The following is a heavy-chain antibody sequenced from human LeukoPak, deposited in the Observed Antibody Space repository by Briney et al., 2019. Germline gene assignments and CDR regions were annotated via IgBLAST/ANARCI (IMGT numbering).Heavy chain of an antibody. Sequence: GGSLRLSCAASGFTFSSYGMHWVRQAPGKGLEWVAVIWYDGSNKYYADSVKGRFTISRDNSKNTLYLQMNSLRAEDTAVYHCARGAAAGTYNWFDPWGQGALVTVSS. J-gene: IGHJ5*02. V-gene: IGHV3-33*01. CDR2: IWYDGSNK. CDR1: GFTFSSYG. CDR3: ARGAAAGTYNWFDP. D-gene: IGHD6-13*01.